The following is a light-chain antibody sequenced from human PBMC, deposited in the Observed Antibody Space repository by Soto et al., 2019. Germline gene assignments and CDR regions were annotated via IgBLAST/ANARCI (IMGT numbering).Light chain of an antibody. J-gene: IGKJ5*01. CDR1: QSVSNNY. Sequence: EIVLAQSPGTLSLSPGERATLSCRASQSVSNNYLAWYQQKPGQAPRLLIYGASNRATGIPDRFSGSGSATDFSLIISRLEPEDFAVYYCQQYVNSPGTFGQGTRLEIK. CDR2: GAS. V-gene: IGKV3-20*01. CDR3: QQYVNSPGT.